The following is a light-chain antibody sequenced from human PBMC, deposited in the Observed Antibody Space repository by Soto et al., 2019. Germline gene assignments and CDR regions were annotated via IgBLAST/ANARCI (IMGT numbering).Light chain of an antibody. J-gene: IGKJ4*01. CDR2: AAS. Sequence: DIQLTQSPSFLSASVGDRVTITCRASQGISSFLAWYQQKLGKAPKLLIYAASTLQSGVPSRFSGNGSGTGFHPAIRHPQPEDFATYYCQQLNGHPLTFGGGTKVEIK. CDR1: QGISSF. V-gene: IGKV1-9*01. CDR3: QQLNGHPLT.